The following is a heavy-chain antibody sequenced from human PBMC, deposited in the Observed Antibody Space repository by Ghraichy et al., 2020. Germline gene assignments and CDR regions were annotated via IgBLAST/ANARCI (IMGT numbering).Heavy chain of an antibody. Sequence: ETLSLTYAASGFTFSYYWMSWVRQAPGKGLEWVANINQDGIQKYYVDSVKGRFTMSRDNVRNSLYLQMNSLRAEDTAVYYCATSPTRDSRSSYWGQGTLVTVSS. D-gene: IGHD3-22*01. V-gene: IGHV3-7*01. CDR3: ATSPTRDSRSSY. CDR2: INQDGIQK. CDR1: GFTFSYYW. J-gene: IGHJ4*02.